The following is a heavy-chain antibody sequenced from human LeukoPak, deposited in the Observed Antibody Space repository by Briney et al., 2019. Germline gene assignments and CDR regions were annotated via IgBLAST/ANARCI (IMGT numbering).Heavy chain of an antibody. Sequence: GRSLILSWAASGLTFSSYEMNWVRQAPGKGLEWVSYISSSGSTIYYADSVKGRFTISRDNAKNSLYLQMNSLRAEDTAVYYCARDLRFGELDKDYWGQGTLVTVSS. CDR1: GLTFSSYE. J-gene: IGHJ4*02. CDR3: ARDLRFGELDKDY. D-gene: IGHD3-10*01. CDR2: ISSSGSTI. V-gene: IGHV3-48*03.